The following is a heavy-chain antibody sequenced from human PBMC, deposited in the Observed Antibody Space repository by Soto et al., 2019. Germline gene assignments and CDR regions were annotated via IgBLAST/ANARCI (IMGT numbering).Heavy chain of an antibody. CDR2: INVGTGET. Sequence: ASVKVSCKASGYTFTHNAMHWVRQAPGQRPEWVGWINVGTGETKYSQKLQGRVSITSDTSASTVYMELSSLRSEDTAVYYCARDSWITMNAFDIWGQGTLVTVSS. D-gene: IGHD3-22*01. V-gene: IGHV1-3*01. J-gene: IGHJ3*02. CDR1: GYTFTHNA. CDR3: ARDSWITMNAFDI.